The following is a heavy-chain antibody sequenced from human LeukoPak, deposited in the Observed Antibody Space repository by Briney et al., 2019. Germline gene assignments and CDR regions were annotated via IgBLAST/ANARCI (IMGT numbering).Heavy chain of an antibody. V-gene: IGHV1-2*02. Sequence: ASVTVTCKASGYTFTGYYIHWLRQAPGQRLEWMGWINHNSGGTNYAQNFQGRVTMTRDTSINTAYMELRSLTAEDTAVYFCGRGDKTFDPWGQGTLVTVSS. CDR1: GYTFTGYY. CDR3: GRGDKTFDP. J-gene: IGHJ5*02. CDR2: INHNSGGT.